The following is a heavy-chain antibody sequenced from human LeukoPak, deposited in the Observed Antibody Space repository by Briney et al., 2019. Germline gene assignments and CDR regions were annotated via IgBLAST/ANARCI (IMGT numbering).Heavy chain of an antibody. J-gene: IGHJ5*02. Sequence: PGGSLRLSCAASGFTFSSYAMSWVRQAPGKRLEWVSTISGGGVSTYYADSVKGRFTISRDNAKNSLYLQMNSLRAEDTAVYYCARDRSYYDSSGYYPWGQGTLVTVSS. CDR1: GFTFSSYA. CDR3: ARDRSYYDSSGYYP. V-gene: IGHV3-23*01. CDR2: ISGGGVST. D-gene: IGHD3-22*01.